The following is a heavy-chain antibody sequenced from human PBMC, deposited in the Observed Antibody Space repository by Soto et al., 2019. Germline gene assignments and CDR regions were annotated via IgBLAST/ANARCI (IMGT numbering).Heavy chain of an antibody. CDR3: ARDFGHGYYLDY. CDR2: ITDSSDTV. CDR1: GFSFSNYN. Sequence: EVQLLESGGGLVQPGGSLRLSCVASGFSFSNYNMNWVRQAPGKGLEWVSYITDSSDTVHYADSVRGRFTISRDNAESSLYLQMNSLRDEDTAVYFCARDFGHGYYLDYWGRGTLVTVSS. V-gene: IGHV3-48*02. D-gene: IGHD3-3*01. J-gene: IGHJ4*02.